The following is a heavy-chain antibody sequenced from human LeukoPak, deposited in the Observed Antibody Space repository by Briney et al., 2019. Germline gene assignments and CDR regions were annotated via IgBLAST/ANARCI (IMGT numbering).Heavy chain of an antibody. V-gene: IGHV4-59*08. J-gene: IGHJ6*03. Sequence: SETLSLTCTVSGGSISSYYWSWIRQPPGKGLEWIGYIYYSGSTNYNPSLKSRVTISVDTSKNQFSLKLSSVTAADTAVYYCARQLLDIVVVPDYYMDVWGKGTTVTVSS. CDR1: GGSISSYY. CDR2: IYYSGST. CDR3: ARQLLDIVVVPDYYMDV. D-gene: IGHD2-2*03.